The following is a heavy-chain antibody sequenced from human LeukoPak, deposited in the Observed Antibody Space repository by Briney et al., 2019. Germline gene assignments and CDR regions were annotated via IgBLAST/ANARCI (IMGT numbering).Heavy chain of an antibody. CDR3: ARESPLSYSSGYFDY. CDR1: GFTFSSYS. J-gene: IGHJ4*02. Sequence: PGGSLRLSCAASGFTFSSYSMNWVRQAPGKGLEWVSSISSSSSYIYYADSVKGRFTISRDNAKNSLYLQMNSLRAEDTAVYYCARESPLSYSSGYFDYWGQGTLVTVSS. D-gene: IGHD3-22*01. CDR2: ISSSSSYI. V-gene: IGHV3-21*01.